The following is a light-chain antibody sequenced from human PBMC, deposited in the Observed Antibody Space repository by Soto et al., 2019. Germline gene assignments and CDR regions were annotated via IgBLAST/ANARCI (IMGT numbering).Light chain of an antibody. CDR1: SSNIGAGSD. CDR3: QSYDSRLSGYV. J-gene: IGLJ1*01. V-gene: IGLV1-40*01. CDR2: NNN. Sequence: QSVLTQPPSVSGAPGQRVTIPCTGSSSNIGAGSDVHWYQQLPGTAPKVLIYNNNNRPSGVPDRFSGSKSGTSASLAITGLQSEDEADYYGQSYDSRLSGYVVGTGTKLTVL.